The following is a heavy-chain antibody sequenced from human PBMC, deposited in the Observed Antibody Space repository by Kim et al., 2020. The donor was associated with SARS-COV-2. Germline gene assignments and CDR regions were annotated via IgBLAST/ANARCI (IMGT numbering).Heavy chain of an antibody. D-gene: IGHD6-13*01. CDR3: ASAAAGTRNAFDI. Sequence: YADSMKGRFTISRDNAKSTLYLQMNSLRVEDTAVYYCASAAAGTRNAFDIWGQGTMVTVSS. V-gene: IGHV3-74*01. J-gene: IGHJ3*02.